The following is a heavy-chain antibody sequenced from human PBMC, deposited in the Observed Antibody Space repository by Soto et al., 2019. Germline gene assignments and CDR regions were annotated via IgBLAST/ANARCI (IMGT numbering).Heavy chain of an antibody. CDR2: INDGGSI. J-gene: IGHJ2*01. V-gene: IGHV4-34*01. D-gene: IGHD3-9*01. Sequence: QVQLQQWGAGQLRPLATLPLTSGVSGGAFSCYYGPWIRQPPGKGLEWIGEINDGGSITSNPSLKSRVSSSVDTSKNNYSLNLRSVTAAHPAVYYCARESHDILTGPPWVWYFDFRGRGTQVTVSS. CDR1: GGAFSCYY. CDR3: ARESHDILTGPPWVWYFDF.